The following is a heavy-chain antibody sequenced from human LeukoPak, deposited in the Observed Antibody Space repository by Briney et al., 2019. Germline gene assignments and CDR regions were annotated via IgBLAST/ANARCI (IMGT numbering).Heavy chain of an antibody. J-gene: IGHJ5*02. D-gene: IGHD3-16*01. V-gene: IGHV3-9*01. CDR1: GLTFDDYV. CDR3: AKDRRLRLGEFLGRKETNWFDP. CDR2: IGWNSGKI. Sequence: GGSLRLSCTASGLTFDDYVTHWVRQAPGKGLEWVSGIGWNSGKIGYADSVKGRFTISRDNSKNTLFLQMNSLRAEDTAVYYCAKDRRLRLGEFLGRKETNWFDPWGQGTLVTVSS.